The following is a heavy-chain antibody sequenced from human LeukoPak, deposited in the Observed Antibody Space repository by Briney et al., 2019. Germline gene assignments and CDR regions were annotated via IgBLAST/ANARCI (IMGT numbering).Heavy chain of an antibody. CDR1: GYTFTGYY. D-gene: IGHD3-3*01. J-gene: IGHJ4*02. CDR2: INPNSGGT. CDR3: ARDHEALTIFGVGGAFDY. Sequence: GASVKVSCKASGYTFTGYYIHWVRQAPGQGLEWMGWINPNSGGTKYAQKFQGRVTMTRDTSISTANMELSRLRSDDTAVYYCARDHEALTIFGVGGAFDYWGQGTLVTVSS. V-gene: IGHV1-2*02.